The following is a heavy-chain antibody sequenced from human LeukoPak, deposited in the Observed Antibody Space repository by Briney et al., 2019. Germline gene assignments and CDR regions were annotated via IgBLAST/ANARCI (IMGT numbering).Heavy chain of an antibody. CDR1: GFTFSSYG. Sequence: GRSLRLSCAASGFTFSSYGMHWVRQAPGKGLEWAAVIWYDGSNKYYAVSVKGQFTISRDNSKSTLYLQMNSLRAEGTAVYYGARGAHGYCSSTSCYTRKNYYYYGMDVWGQGTTVTVSS. J-gene: IGHJ6*02. CDR2: IWYDGSNK. CDR3: ARGAHGYCSSTSCYTRKNYYYYGMDV. V-gene: IGHV3-33*01. D-gene: IGHD2-2*02.